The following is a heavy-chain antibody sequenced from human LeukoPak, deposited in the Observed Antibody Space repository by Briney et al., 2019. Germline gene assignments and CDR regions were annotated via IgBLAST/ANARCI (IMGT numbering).Heavy chain of an antibody. CDR2: IYHSGST. D-gene: IGHD3-22*01. J-gene: IGHJ6*02. Sequence: SQTLSLTCAVSGGSISSGGYSWSWIRQPPGKGLEWIGYIYHSGSTYYNPSLKSRVTISVDRSKNQFSLKLSSVTAADTAVYYCARDPYGYYDSSGYLSRYGMDVWGQGTTVTVSS. CDR1: GGSISSGGYS. CDR3: ARDPYGYYDSSGYLSRYGMDV. V-gene: IGHV4-30-2*01.